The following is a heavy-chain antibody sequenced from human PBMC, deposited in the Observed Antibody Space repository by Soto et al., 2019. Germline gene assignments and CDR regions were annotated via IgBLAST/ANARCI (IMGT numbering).Heavy chain of an antibody. Sequence: QVQLVQSGAEVKKPGSSVKVSCKASGGTFSSYAISWVRQAPGQGLEWMGGIIPIFGTANYAQKFQGRVTITADESTSTAYMELSSLRSEDTAVYYCARDPVMYSSSWPGVSDAFDIWGQGTMVTVSS. CDR2: IIPIFGTA. CDR3: ARDPVMYSSSWPGVSDAFDI. V-gene: IGHV1-69*01. D-gene: IGHD6-13*01. J-gene: IGHJ3*02. CDR1: GGTFSSYA.